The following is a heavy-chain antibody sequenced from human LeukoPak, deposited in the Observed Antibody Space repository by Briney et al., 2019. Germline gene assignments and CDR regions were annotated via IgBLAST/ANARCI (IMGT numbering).Heavy chain of an antibody. Sequence: SETLSLTCTVSGGSISNYFWSWIRQPAGKGLEWIGRIYTSGSTAYNPSLKSRVTMSVDTSKNQFSLQLNSVTPEDTAVYYCARQMGHFDFWGQGTLVTVSS. CDR3: ARQMGHFDF. V-gene: IGHV4-4*07. D-gene: IGHD5-24*01. CDR1: GGSISNYF. J-gene: IGHJ4*02. CDR2: IYTSGST.